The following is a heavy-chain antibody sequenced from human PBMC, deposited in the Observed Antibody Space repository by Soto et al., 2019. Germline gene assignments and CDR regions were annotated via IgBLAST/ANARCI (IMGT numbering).Heavy chain of an antibody. Sequence: QVQLVQSGAEVKKPGASVKVSCKASGYTFTSYGISWVRQAPGQVREWMGWISAYNGNTNYAQKLQGRVTMTTDTATSTAYMALRSLRSDDTAVYYCAREPYCSGGSCYNWFDPWGQGTLVTVSS. J-gene: IGHJ5*02. CDR3: AREPYCSGGSCYNWFDP. CDR2: ISAYNGNT. CDR1: GYTFTSYG. V-gene: IGHV1-18*01. D-gene: IGHD2-15*01.